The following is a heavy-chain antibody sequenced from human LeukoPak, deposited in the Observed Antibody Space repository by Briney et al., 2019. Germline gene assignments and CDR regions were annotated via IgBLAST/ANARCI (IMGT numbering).Heavy chain of an antibody. J-gene: IGHJ4*02. D-gene: IGHD6-13*01. Sequence: PGGSLRLSCAASGLTVSNSHMSWVRQAPGKGLEWVANMKYDGSEKYYVDSVKGRFTISRDNAKNSLYLQMNSLRAEDTAVYYCARDIEAAGLFLDYWGQGTLVTVSS. CDR2: MKYDGSEK. V-gene: IGHV3-7*01. CDR3: ARDIEAAGLFLDY. CDR1: GLTVSNSH.